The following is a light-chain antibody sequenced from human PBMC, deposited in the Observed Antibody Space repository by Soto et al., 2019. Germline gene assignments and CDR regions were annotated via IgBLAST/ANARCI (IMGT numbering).Light chain of an antibody. J-gene: IGKJ5*01. Sequence: EIVLKQSPVALSLSQGERATLSCRASQSVSSSYLAWYQQKPGHAPRLLIYGASTRATGIPARFSGSGSGTEFTLTISSLQSEDVAVYYCQQYNNWPPITFGHLGRLEI. CDR1: QSVSSSY. CDR3: QQYNNWPPIT. CDR2: GAS. V-gene: IGKV3-15*01.